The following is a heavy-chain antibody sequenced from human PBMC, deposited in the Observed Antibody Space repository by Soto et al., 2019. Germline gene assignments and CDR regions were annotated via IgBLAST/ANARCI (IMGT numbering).Heavy chain of an antibody. V-gene: IGHV4-34*01. CDR1: GGSFSGYY. CDR3: ARDLRYSSSWGYYYYGMDV. CDR2: INHSGST. J-gene: IGHJ6*02. Sequence: SETLSLTCAVYGGSFSGYYWSWIRQPPGKGLEWIGEINHSGSTNYNPSLKSRVTISVDTSKNQFSLKLSSVTAADTAVYYCARDLRYSSSWGYYYYGMDVWGQGTTVTVSS. D-gene: IGHD6-13*01.